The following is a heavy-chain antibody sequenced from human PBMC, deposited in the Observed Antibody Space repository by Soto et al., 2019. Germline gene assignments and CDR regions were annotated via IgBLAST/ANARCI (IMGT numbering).Heavy chain of an antibody. V-gene: IGHV1-3*01. J-gene: IGHJ3*01. CDR2: INVGNGNT. CDR1: GYTFSSYG. CDR3: ARQDAVDV. Sequence: QVQLVQSGAEVKEPGASVKVSCKASGYTFSSYGMHWVRQAPGQRLEWMGWINVGNGNTAYSQKSQGRVTVTRDTTASTAYMELRSLTSEDTAVYYCARQDAVDVWGQGTMVTGSS.